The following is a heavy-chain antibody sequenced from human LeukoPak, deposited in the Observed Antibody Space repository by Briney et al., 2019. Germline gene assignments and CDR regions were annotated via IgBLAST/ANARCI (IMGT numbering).Heavy chain of an antibody. V-gene: IGHV3-48*01. CDR2: ISSTSSTI. J-gene: IGHJ4*02. D-gene: IGHD6-19*01. CDR1: GFTFSSYS. Sequence: GGSLRLSCAASGFTFSSYSMNWVRQAPGKGLEWVSYISSTSSTIYYADSVKGRFTISRDNAKNSLYLQMNSLRAEDTAVYYCARAGLKQWLSFDYWGQGTLVTVSS. CDR3: ARAGLKQWLSFDY.